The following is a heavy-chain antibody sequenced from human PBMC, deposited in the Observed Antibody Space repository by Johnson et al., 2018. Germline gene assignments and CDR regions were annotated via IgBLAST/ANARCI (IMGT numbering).Heavy chain of an antibody. CDR3: VKRRSRGSSRDDAFDF. CDR1: GFTFSSYA. Sequence: VQLVQSGGGLVQPGGSLRLSCAASGFTFSSYAMSWVRQAPGKGLEWVSGINDGGGQTFYADSVKGRFTLSRASSKTTLYLQMDSRRAEDTEVYHCVKRRSRGSSRDDAFDFWGQGTMVTVSS. V-gene: IGHV3-23*04. J-gene: IGHJ3*01. D-gene: IGHD6-6*01. CDR2: INDGGGQT.